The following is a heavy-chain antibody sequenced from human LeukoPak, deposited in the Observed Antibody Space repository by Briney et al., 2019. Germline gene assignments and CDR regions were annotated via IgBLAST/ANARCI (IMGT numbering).Heavy chain of an antibody. D-gene: IGHD5-12*01. V-gene: IGHV3-15*01. CDR1: GFTFSNAW. J-gene: IGHJ4*02. CDR2: IKSKTDGGTT. CDR3: TTRGSKKDIVATTSFFDY. Sequence: GGSLRLSCAASGFTFSNAWMSWVRQAPGKGLEWVGRIKSKTDGGTTDYAAPVKGRFTISRDDSKNTLYLQMNSLKTEDTAVYYCTTRGSKKDIVATTSFFDYWGQGTLVTVSS.